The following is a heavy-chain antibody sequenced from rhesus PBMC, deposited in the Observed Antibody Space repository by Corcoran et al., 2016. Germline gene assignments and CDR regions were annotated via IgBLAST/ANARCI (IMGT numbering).Heavy chain of an antibody. D-gene: IGHD2-15*01. CDR1: GFTFSSFW. J-gene: IGHJ4*01. CDR3: AKIDLW. CDR2: NNSGGDST. Sequence: EVQLVESGGGLAKPGGSLRLSCVASGFTFSSFWMHWVRQAPGKGLECISTNNSGGDSTYYADSVKGKLPISRENAKNTLYLQMNRLRSENTAVYYCAKIDLWWGQGVLVTVSS. V-gene: IGHV3-14*01.